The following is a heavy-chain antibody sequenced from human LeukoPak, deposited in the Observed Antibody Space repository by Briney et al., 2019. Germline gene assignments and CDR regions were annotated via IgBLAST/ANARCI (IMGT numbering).Heavy chain of an antibody. D-gene: IGHD2-15*01. V-gene: IGHV4-38-2*02. CDR3: ARQDMGYYFDY. CDR1: GYSISSGYS. CDR2: IYHSGSA. Sequence: SETLSLTCTVSGYSISSGYSWGWIRQPPGKGLEWIGTIYHSGSAYYNPSLKSRVTILVDTSKNQFSLKLSSVTAADTAVYYCARQDMGYYFDYWGQGTLVTASS. J-gene: IGHJ4*02.